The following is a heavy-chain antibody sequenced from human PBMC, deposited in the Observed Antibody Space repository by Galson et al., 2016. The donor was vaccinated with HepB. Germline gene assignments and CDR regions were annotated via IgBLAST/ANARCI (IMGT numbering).Heavy chain of an antibody. CDR1: GSSISTYY. J-gene: IGHJ4*02. Sequence: ETLSLTCTISGSSISTYYWTWIRQPPRKGPEWIGYIYYSGATNYNPSLKSRVTISVDPSKKQLSLKLSSVTAADTAIYYCARATYYGPHYFDSWGQGTLVTVSS. V-gene: IGHV4-59*01. CDR2: IYYSGAT. D-gene: IGHD3-3*01. CDR3: ARATYYGPHYFDS.